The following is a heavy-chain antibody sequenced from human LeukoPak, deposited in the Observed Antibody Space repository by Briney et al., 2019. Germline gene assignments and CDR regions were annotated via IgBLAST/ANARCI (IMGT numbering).Heavy chain of an antibody. Sequence: GASVTVSCKASGHTFTTYGIGWVRQAPGQGLEWMGGIIPIFGTANYAQKFQGRVTITTDESTSTAYMELSSLRSEDTAVYYCARVPSIAVAGSLVYWGQGTLVTVSS. D-gene: IGHD6-19*01. J-gene: IGHJ4*02. CDR1: GHTFTTYG. CDR3: ARVPSIAVAGSLVY. CDR2: IIPIFGTA. V-gene: IGHV1-69*05.